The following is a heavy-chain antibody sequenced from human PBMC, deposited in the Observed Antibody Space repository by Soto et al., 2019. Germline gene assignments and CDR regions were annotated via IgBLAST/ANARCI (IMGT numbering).Heavy chain of an antibody. CDR3: ARSPRYYGDESWFDP. D-gene: IGHD4-17*01. CDR2: IYHSGST. Sequence: SETLSLTCAVSSGSISSSNWWSWVRQPPGKGLEWIGEIYHSGSTNYNPSLKSRVTISVDKSKNQFSLKLSSVTAADTAVYYCARSPRYYGDESWFDPWGQGTLVTVSS. V-gene: IGHV4-4*02. CDR1: SGSISSSNW. J-gene: IGHJ5*02.